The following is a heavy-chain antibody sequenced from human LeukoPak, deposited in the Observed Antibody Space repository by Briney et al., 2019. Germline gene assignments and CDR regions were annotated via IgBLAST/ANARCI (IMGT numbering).Heavy chain of an antibody. CDR1: GFTFSNYA. CDR2: IRNDGNEI. CDR3: AKTGFQWGEYFYYMDV. J-gene: IGHJ6*03. Sequence: GGSLRLSCAASGFTFSNYAMHWVRQAPGKGLEWVAFIRNDGNEIYYAASVKGRFTISRDNSRDTLYFQMNSLIYEDTAVYYCAKTGFQWGEYFYYMDVWGKGTTVTVSS. D-gene: IGHD1-14*01. V-gene: IGHV3-30*02.